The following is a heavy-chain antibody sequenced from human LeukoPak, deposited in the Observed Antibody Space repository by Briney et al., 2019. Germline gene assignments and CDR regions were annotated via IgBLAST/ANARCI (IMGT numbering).Heavy chain of an antibody. D-gene: IGHD3-3*01. CDR3: ARDNPPSYYDFWSGYSPFDY. CDR1: GFTFSSYS. J-gene: IGHJ4*02. CDR2: IKQDGSEK. Sequence: GGSLRLSCAASGFTFSSYSMNWVRQAPGKGPEWVANIKQDGSEKYYVDSVKGRFTISRDNAKNSLYLQMNSLRAEDTAVYYCARDNPPSYYDFWSGYSPFDYWGQGTLVTVSS. V-gene: IGHV3-7*01.